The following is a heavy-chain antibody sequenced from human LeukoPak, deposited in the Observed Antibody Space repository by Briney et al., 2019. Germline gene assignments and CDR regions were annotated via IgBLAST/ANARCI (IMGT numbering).Heavy chain of an antibody. J-gene: IGHJ4*02. CDR3: ARMPGYNYQIDY. D-gene: IGHD5-24*01. CDR1: GGSISSSSYY. CDR2: IYSSGST. V-gene: IGHV4-39*07. Sequence: SETLSLTCTVSGGSISSSSYYWGWIRQPPGKGLEWIGSIYSSGSTYYNPSLKSRVTISVDTSKKQFSLKLSSVTAADTAVYYCARMPGYNYQIDYWGQGTLVTVSS.